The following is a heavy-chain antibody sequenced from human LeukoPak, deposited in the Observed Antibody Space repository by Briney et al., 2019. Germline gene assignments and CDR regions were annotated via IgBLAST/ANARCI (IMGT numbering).Heavy chain of an antibody. J-gene: IGHJ4*02. CDR3: ARATLSDYYFNY. CDR1: GYTFTSYY. CDR2: INPSGGST. V-gene: IGHV1-46*01. Sequence: ASVKVSCKASGYTFTSYYMHWVRQAPGQGLEWMGIINPSGGSTSYAQKSQGRVTMTRDTSTNTVYMELSSLRSEDTAVYFCARATLSDYYFNYWGQGTLVTVSS.